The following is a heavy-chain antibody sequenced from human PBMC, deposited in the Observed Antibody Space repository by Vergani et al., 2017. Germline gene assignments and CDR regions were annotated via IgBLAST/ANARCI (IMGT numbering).Heavy chain of an antibody. Sequence: QVQLVQSGGGVVQPGGSLRLSCVASGFTFNRYGLQWVRQAPGKGLEWVAYVLFDGSNEYYADSVKGRFIFSRDNSNDALYLQMNSLRTDDTAVYYCARELAYCHEGSCAIWGQGSGVTVSS. CDR3: ARELAYCHEGSCAI. CDR1: GFTFNRYG. D-gene: IGHD2-15*01. V-gene: IGHV3-30*02. CDR2: VLFDGSNE. J-gene: IGHJ4*02.